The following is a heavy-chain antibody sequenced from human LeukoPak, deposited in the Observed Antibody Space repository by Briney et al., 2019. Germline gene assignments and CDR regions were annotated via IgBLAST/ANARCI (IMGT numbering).Heavy chain of an antibody. V-gene: IGHV3-48*01. D-gene: IGHD3-22*01. CDR2: ISSSSSTI. Sequence: GGSLRLSCAASGFTFSSYSMNWVRQAPGKGLEWVSYISSSSSTIYYADSVKGRFTISRDNSKNTLYLQMNSLRAEDTAVYYCARDLDDSSGYYYWDAFDIWGQGTMVTVSS. CDR3: ARDLDDSSGYYYWDAFDI. CDR1: GFTFSSYS. J-gene: IGHJ3*02.